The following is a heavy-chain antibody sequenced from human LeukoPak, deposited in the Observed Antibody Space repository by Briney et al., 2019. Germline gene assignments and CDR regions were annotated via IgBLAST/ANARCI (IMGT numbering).Heavy chain of an antibody. CDR3: ARDLAVAGQDY. Sequence: SVKVSCKASGYTFTSYHISWVRQAPGQGLEWMGGIIPIFGTANYAQKFQGRVTITADKSTSTAYMELSSLRSEDTAVYYCARDLAVAGQDYWGQGTLVTVSS. CDR1: GYTFTSYH. D-gene: IGHD6-19*01. CDR2: IIPIFGTA. V-gene: IGHV1-69*06. J-gene: IGHJ4*02.